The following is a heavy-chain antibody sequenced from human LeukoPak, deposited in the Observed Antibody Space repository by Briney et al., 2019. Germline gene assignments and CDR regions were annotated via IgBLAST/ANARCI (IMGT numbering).Heavy chain of an antibody. J-gene: IGHJ4*02. D-gene: IGHD6-13*01. CDR3: ARPLVGTGYSSSWYFNY. CDR1: GYSFTTYW. Sequence: GESLKISCKGSGYSFTTYWIAWVRQMPGKGLEWMGTIYPGDSDTRYSPSFQGQVTISADKSIATAYLQWSSLKASDTAMYYCARPLVGTGYSSSWYFNYWGQGTLVTVSS. CDR2: IYPGDSDT. V-gene: IGHV5-51*01.